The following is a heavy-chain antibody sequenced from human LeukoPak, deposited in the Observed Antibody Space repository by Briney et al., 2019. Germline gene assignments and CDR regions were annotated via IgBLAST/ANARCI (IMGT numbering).Heavy chain of an antibody. J-gene: IGHJ4*02. D-gene: IGHD5-12*01. CDR1: GGSISSGDYY. CDR2: IYYSGST. V-gene: IGHV4-30-4*08. CDR3: AREVPLEVATINYFDY. Sequence: PSQTLSLTCTVSGGSISSGDYYWRWIRQPPGKGLEWIGYIYYSGSTYYNPSLKSRVTISVDTSKNQFSLKLSSVTAADTAVYYCAREVPLEVATINYFDYWGQGTLVTVSS.